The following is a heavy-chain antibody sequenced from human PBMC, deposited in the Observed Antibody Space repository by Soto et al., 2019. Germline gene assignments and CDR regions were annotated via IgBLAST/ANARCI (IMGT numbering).Heavy chain of an antibody. J-gene: IGHJ5*02. D-gene: IGHD4-17*01. V-gene: IGHV4-31*02. CDR2: ISHSGIT. CDR3: ARVSHDYFYGWFGP. CDR1: DGTISDRGDC. Sequence: LSHTKTVADGTISDRGDCWSWNRQHPGKGLEWIGYISHSGITEYNPSLKSRLTLSMDTSTNQVSLEMNSVTAADTAVYYCARVSHDYFYGWFGPWGQGTPGTVSS.